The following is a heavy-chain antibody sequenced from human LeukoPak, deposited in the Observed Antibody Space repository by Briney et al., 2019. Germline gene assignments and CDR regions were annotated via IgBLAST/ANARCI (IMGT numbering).Heavy chain of an antibody. CDR2: ISSSSYI. D-gene: IGHD1-1*01. CDR1: GFTFSNYW. CDR3: ARAPRTGTTSGWFDP. V-gene: IGHV3-69-1*01. J-gene: IGHJ5*02. Sequence: GGSLRLSCAASGFTFSNYWMNWVRQAPGKGLEWVSSISSSSYIYYADSVKGRFTISRDNAKNSLYLQMNSLRAEDTAVYYCARAPRTGTTSGWFDPWGQGTLVTVSS.